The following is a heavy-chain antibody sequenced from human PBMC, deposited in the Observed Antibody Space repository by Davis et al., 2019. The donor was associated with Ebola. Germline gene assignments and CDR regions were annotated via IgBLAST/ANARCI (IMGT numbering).Heavy chain of an antibody. CDR2: INPSGGST. D-gene: IGHD6-19*01. CDR3: ARASFGYNSGWYADY. V-gene: IGHV1-46*01. CDR1: GYTFTNYG. Sequence: AASVKVSCKASGYTFTNYGITWVRQAPGQGLEWMGIINPSGGSTSYAQKFQGRVTMTRDTSASTAYMELSSLRSEDTAVFYCARASFGYNSGWYADYWGPGSLVTVSS. J-gene: IGHJ4*02.